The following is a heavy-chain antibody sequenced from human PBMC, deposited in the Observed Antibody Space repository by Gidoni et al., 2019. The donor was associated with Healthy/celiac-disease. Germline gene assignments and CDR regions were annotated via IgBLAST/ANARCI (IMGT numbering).Heavy chain of an antibody. V-gene: IGHV4-34*01. CDR1: GGSFSGYY. D-gene: IGHD2-2*02. CDR2: INHSGST. J-gene: IGHJ5*02. Sequence: QVQLQQWGAGLLKPSETLSLTCAVYGGSFSGYYWRWIRQPPGKGLEWIGEINHSGSTNYNPSLKSRVTISVDTSKNQFSLKLSSVTAADTAVYYCARGGRVVVVPAAIRRRPGWFDPWGQGTLVTVSS. CDR3: ARGGRVVVVPAAIRRRPGWFDP.